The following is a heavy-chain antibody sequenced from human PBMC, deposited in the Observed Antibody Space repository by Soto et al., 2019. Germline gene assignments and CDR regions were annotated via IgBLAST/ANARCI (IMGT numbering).Heavy chain of an antibody. V-gene: IGHV3-23*01. J-gene: IGHJ4*02. CDR1: GFTFSTYA. D-gene: IGHD3-9*01. Sequence: GSLRLSCAASGFTFSTYAMTWVRQAPGKGLEWVSAISGSGDSTYYADSVKGRFTISRDDSMNTAYLQMNSLKTEDTAVYYCTSPSINYDILTDYFKYWGQGSQV. CDR3: TSPSINYDILTDYFKY. CDR2: ISGSGDST.